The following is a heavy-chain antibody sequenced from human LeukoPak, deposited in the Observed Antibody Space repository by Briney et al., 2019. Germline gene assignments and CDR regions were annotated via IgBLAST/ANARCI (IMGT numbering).Heavy chain of an antibody. CDR1: GGTFSSYA. CDR2: IIPIFGTA. Sequence: GASVKVSCKASGGTFSSYAISWVRQAPGQGLEWMGGIIPIFGTANYAQKFQGRVTITADESTSTAYMELSSLRSEDTAVYYCAREWYISGWYGGHDAFDIWGQGTMVTVSS. J-gene: IGHJ3*02. D-gene: IGHD6-19*01. V-gene: IGHV1-69*01. CDR3: AREWYISGWYGGHDAFDI.